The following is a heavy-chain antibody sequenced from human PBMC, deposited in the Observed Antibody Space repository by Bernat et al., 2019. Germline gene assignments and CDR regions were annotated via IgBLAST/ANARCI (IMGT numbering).Heavy chain of an antibody. J-gene: IGHJ6*02. V-gene: IGHV3-21*01. CDR1: GFTFSSYS. CDR2: ICSSSSYI. Sequence: EVQLVESGGGLVKPGGSLRLSCAASGFTFSSYSMNWVRQAPGKGLEWVSSICSSSSYIYYADSVKGRFTISRDNAKNSLYLQMNSLRAEDTAVYYCARDESGSYYYYYGMDVWGQGTTVTVSS. CDR3: ARDESGSYYYYYGMDV. D-gene: IGHD1-26*01.